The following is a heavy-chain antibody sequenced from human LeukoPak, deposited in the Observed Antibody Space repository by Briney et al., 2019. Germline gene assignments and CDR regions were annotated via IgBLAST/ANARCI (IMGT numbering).Heavy chain of an antibody. J-gene: IGHJ4*02. D-gene: IGHD6-13*01. Sequence: GGSLRLSCAGSGFTFSSYAMSWVRQAPGKGLEWVSAISGSGDNTYYADSVKGRITISRDNSKNTLYLQMSSLRAEDTAVYYCAKSYSSSWTRYFDDWGQGILVTVSS. CDR2: ISGSGDNT. CDR1: GFTFSSYA. CDR3: AKSYSSSWTRYFDD. V-gene: IGHV3-23*01.